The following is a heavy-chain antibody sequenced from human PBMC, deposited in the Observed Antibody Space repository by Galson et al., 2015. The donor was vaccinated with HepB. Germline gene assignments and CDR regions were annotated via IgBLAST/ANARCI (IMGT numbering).Heavy chain of an antibody. CDR3: ARVPGTFYYSGMDV. Sequence: CAISGDSVSNNNAAWNWIRQSPSRGLEWLGRTYYRARWYSDYAVSVRSRIIINADTSKNKFSLQLNSVTPEDTAVYYCARVPGTFYYSGMDVWGQGATVTV. V-gene: IGHV6-1*01. CDR2: TYYRARWYS. J-gene: IGHJ6*02. D-gene: IGHD6-13*01. CDR1: GDSVSNNNAA.